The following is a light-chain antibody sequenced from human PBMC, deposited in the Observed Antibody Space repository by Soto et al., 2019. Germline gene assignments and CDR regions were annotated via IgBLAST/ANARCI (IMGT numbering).Light chain of an antibody. CDR3: QQYYTTPRS. CDR2: WAS. Sequence: DIVMTQSPDSLAVSLGERATINCKSSQTVVDSSNNKDYLTWYQQKPGQPPKLLIYWASTREFGVPDRFSGSGSVTDFTLTISCLPAEDVAFYYCQQYYTTPRSFGHGTKVEIK. V-gene: IGKV4-1*01. CDR1: QTVVDSSNNKDY. J-gene: IGKJ1*01.